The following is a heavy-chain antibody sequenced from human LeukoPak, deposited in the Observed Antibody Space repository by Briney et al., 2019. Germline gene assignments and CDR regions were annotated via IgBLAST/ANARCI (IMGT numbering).Heavy chain of an antibody. D-gene: IGHD3-3*01. CDR3: ARVKTYYDFWSGYYSPPYMDV. J-gene: IGHJ6*03. CDR1: GGSISSYY. CDR2: IYTSGST. Sequence: PSETLSLTCTVSGGSISSYYWSWIRQPAGKGLEWIGRIYTSGSTNYNPSLKSRVTMSVDTSKNQFSLKLSSVTAADTAVYYCARVKTYYDFWSGYYSPPYMDVWGKGTTVTVSS. V-gene: IGHV4-4*07.